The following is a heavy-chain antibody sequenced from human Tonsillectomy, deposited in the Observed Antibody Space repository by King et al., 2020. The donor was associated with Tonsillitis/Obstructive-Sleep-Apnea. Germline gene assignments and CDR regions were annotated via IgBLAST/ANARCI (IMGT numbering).Heavy chain of an antibody. CDR3: ARAQSSYGDYDPIDY. Sequence: QLVQSRGGGVQPGRSLRLSCAASGFSFSTYAMQWVRQAPGKGLEWVAVISYDGNNKHYADSVRGRFTISRDNSKNTLYLQMNSLGVEDTAVYYCARAQSSYGDYDPIDYWGQGTLVTVSS. V-gene: IGHV3-30-3*01. D-gene: IGHD4-17*01. CDR2: ISYDGNNK. J-gene: IGHJ4*02. CDR1: GFSFSTYA.